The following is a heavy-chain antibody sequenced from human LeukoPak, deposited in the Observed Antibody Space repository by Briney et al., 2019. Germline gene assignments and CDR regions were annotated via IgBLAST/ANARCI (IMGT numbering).Heavy chain of an antibody. Sequence: ASVKVSCKASGYTFTSYYMHWVRQAPGQGLEWMGIINPSGGGTSYAQKFQGRVTMTRDTSTSTVYMELSSLRSEDTAVYYCARDVLGYYFDYWGQGTLVTVSS. J-gene: IGHJ4*02. CDR3: ARDVLGYYFDY. D-gene: IGHD5/OR15-5a*01. V-gene: IGHV1-46*01. CDR1: GYTFTSYY. CDR2: INPSGGGT.